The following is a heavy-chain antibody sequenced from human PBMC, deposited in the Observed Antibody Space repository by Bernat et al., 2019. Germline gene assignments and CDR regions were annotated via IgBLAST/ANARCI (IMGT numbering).Heavy chain of an antibody. Sequence: EVQLVESGGGLVKPGGSLRLSCEASGFTFSSYTMNWVGQAPGKGLEWVSSISSGSGYIYYADSLKGRFTISRDNAKNSLYLQMNSLRAEDTAVYYCARPPGPGTDYWGQGTLVTVSS. J-gene: IGHJ4*02. D-gene: IGHD1-1*01. CDR3: ARPPGPGTDY. V-gene: IGHV3-21*01. CDR2: ISSGSGYI. CDR1: GFTFSSYT.